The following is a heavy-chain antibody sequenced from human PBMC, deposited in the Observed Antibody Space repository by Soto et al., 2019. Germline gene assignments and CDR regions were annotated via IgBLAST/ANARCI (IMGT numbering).Heavy chain of an antibody. CDR2: IYYTGST. J-gene: IGHJ3*02. CDR3: ARGHNWGGSPFDI. CDR1: GDSMYTFY. V-gene: IGHV4-59*01. D-gene: IGHD3-16*01. Sequence: SETLSLTCTVSGDSMYTFYWGWIRQPPGKGLEWIGNIYYTGSTNYNPSLRNRVTMSTDTAKNQFSLRLRSVTAADTAVYYCARGHNWGGSPFDIWGQGTMVTVSS.